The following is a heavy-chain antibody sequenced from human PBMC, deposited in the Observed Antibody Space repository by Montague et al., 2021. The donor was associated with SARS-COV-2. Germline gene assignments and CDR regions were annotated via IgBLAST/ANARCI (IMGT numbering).Heavy chain of an antibody. CDR3: ARNKGASAVTYLWYFDL. V-gene: IGHV3-23*05. CDR1: GFTFGTYA. J-gene: IGHJ2*01. Sequence: SLRLSCAASGFTFGTYAMTWVRQLPGKGLEWVSSMPGSASSSYYGDSMKGRFTISRDNSKNTLYLQMNNLRGEDTALYFCARNKGASAVTYLWYFDLWGQGTPVTVSS. D-gene: IGHD4-17*01. CDR2: MPGSASSS.